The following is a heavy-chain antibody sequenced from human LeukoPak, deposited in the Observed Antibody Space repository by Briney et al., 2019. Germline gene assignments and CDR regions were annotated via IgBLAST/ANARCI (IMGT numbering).Heavy chain of an antibody. D-gene: IGHD2-15*01. CDR3: ARDPCSGGSCYSGY. CDR2: ISSGSSYI. CDR1: GFTFSSYS. V-gene: IGHV3-21*01. Sequence: GGSLRLSCAASGFTFSSYSMNWVRQAPGRGLEWVSSISSGSSYIYYADSVRGRFTISRDNAKNSLYLQMNSLRAEDTAVYYCARDPCSGGSCYSGYWGQGTLVTVSS. J-gene: IGHJ4*02.